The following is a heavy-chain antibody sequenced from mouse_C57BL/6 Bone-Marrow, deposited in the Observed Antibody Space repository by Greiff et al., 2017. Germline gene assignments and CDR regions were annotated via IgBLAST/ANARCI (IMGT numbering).Heavy chain of an antibody. CDR3: ASCFQDYFDY. V-gene: IGHV1-81*01. CDR1: GYTFTSYG. CDR2: IYPRSGNT. Sequence: LVESGAELARPGASVKLSCKASGYTFTSYGISWVKQRPGQGLEWIGEIYPRSGNTYYNEKFKGKATLTADKSSSTAYMELRSLTSEDSAVYFCASCFQDYFDYWGQGTTLTVSS. J-gene: IGHJ2*01.